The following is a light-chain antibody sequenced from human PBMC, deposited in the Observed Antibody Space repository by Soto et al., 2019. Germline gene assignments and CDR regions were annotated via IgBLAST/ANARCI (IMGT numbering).Light chain of an antibody. Sequence: DIQMTQSPSTLSGSVGDRFTITCRASQSISIWLAWYQQKPGKAPKIXXYKASSLESGVPSRFSGSGSGTEFTLTISSLQPDDFANYYCQQYSTYTPRTFGQGTKVDIK. J-gene: IGKJ1*01. CDR2: KAS. V-gene: IGKV1-5*03. CDR3: QQYSTYTPRT. CDR1: QSISIW.